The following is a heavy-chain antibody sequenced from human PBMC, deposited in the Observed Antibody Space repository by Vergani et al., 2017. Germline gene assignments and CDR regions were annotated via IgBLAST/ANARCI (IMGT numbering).Heavy chain of an antibody. Sequence: EVQLVQSGAEVKKPGESLKISCKGSGYSFSSYWIGWVRQMPGKGLEWMGIIYPGDSDTRYRPSFQGQVTISADKSISTAYLQWSSLKASDTAMYYCARQVAVAGKWWGPYYYYGMDVWGQGTTVTVSS. V-gene: IGHV5-51*01. CDR2: IYPGDSDT. CDR3: ARQVAVAGKWWGPYYYYGMDV. D-gene: IGHD6-19*01. CDR1: GYSFSSYW. J-gene: IGHJ6*02.